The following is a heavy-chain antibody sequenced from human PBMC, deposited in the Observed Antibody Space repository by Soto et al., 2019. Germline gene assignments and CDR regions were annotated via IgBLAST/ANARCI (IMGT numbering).Heavy chain of an antibody. CDR2: ISGSGGST. J-gene: IGHJ4*02. Sequence: GGSLRLSCAASGFTFSSYAMSWVRQAPGKGLEWVSAISGSGGSTYYADPVKGRFTITRDNSKNTLYLQMNSLRAEDTAVYYCENVDTAMAHLHYWGQGTLVTSPQ. V-gene: IGHV3-23*01. CDR3: ENVDTAMAHLHY. CDR1: GFTFSSYA. D-gene: IGHD5-18*01.